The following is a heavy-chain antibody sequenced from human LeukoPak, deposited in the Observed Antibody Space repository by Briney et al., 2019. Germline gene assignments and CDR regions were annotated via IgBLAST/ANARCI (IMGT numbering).Heavy chain of an antibody. V-gene: IGHV3-30-3*01. Sequence: GGSLRLSCAASGFTFSSYAMHWVRQAPGKGLEWVAVISYDGSNKYYADSVKGRFTISRDNSKNTLYLQMKSLRAEYTAVYYCGRELDSGVYSPREGGQNWFDPWGRGTLVTVSS. CDR1: GFTFSSYA. CDR2: ISYDGSNK. J-gene: IGHJ5*02. D-gene: IGHD3-22*01. CDR3: GRELDSGVYSPREGGQNWFDP.